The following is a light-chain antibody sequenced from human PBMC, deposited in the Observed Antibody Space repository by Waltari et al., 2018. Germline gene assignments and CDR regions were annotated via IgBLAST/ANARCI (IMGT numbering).Light chain of an antibody. CDR1: QSVSSNY. J-gene: IGKJ4*01. V-gene: IGKV3-20*01. Sequence: EIVLTQSPGSLSLSPGERATLSFRASQSVSSNYLAWYQQKPCQAPRIRIYGASTRATGIPDRFSGSGSETDFTLTITRLEPEECAVYYCQQYASSPLTFGGGTKVEI. CDR3: QQYASSPLT. CDR2: GAS.